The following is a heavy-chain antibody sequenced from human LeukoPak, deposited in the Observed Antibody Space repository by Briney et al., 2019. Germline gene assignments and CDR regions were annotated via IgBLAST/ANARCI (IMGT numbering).Heavy chain of an antibody. CDR2: IYYSGNT. CDR1: GGSISSYY. CDR3: ARGGVNYKIAGP. V-gene: IGHV4-59*01. D-gene: IGHD3-10*01. Sequence: SETLSLTCTVSGGSISSYYWSWIRQPPGKGLEWIGYIYYSGNTNYNPSLKSRVTISVDTSKNQFSLKLSSVTAADTAVYYCARGGVNYKIAGPWGQGALVTVSS. J-gene: IGHJ5*02.